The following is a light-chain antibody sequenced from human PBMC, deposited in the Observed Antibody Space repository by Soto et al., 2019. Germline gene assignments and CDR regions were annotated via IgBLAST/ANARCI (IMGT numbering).Light chain of an antibody. CDR2: AAS. V-gene: IGKV1-39*01. CDR3: QQSYSTPLT. J-gene: IGKJ4*01. CDR1: QSISSY. Sequence: DIQMTQSPSSLSASVGDRVTITCRASQSISSYLNWYQQKPGKAPKLMIYAASSLQSGVPSRFSGSGSGTDFTLTISSLQPEDCATYYCQQSYSTPLTFGGGTKVEIK.